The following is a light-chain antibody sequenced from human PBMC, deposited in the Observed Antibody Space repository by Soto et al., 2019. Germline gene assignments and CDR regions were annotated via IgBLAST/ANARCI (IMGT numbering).Light chain of an antibody. V-gene: IGKV3-15*01. J-gene: IGKJ2*01. CDR1: QSVSSS. CDR2: DTS. Sequence: EVVMTQSPDTLSVSPGERVTLSCRASQSVSSSLAWYQQKPGQAPRLLIYDTSTRATAIPARFSGSGSGTESTLIISSLQSEDSAVYYCQQYKNWPPYTVGQGTKVDIK. CDR3: QQYKNWPPYT.